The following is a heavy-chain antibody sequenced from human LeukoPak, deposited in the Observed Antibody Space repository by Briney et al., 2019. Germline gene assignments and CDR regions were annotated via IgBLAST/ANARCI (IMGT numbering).Heavy chain of an antibody. V-gene: IGHV1-2*06. CDR2: INPNSGGT. D-gene: IGHD2-15*01. J-gene: IGHJ4*02. CDR1: GYTFTGYY. Sequence: ASVKVSCKASGYTFTGYYMHWVRQAPGQGLEWMGRINPNSGGTNYAQKLQGRVTMTTDTSASTAYMELRSLRSDDTAVYYCARDRYCSGGSCYSFLFDYWGQGTLVTVSS. CDR3: ARDRYCSGGSCYSFLFDY.